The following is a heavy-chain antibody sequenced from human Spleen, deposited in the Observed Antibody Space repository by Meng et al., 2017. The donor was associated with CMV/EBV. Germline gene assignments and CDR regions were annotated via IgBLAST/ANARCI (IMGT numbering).Heavy chain of an antibody. D-gene: IGHD2-2*01. V-gene: IGHV1-46*01. CDR3: ARARDIAVEDHLGP. CDR1: GYTFTSYY. J-gene: IGHJ5*02. CDR2: IHPSGGSR. Sequence: KASGYTFTSYYIHWVRQAPGQGLEWMGIIHPSGGSRSYAQKFQGRVTMTRDTSTSTVYMELSSLRSEDTAVYYCARARDIAVEDHLGPWGQGTLVTVSS.